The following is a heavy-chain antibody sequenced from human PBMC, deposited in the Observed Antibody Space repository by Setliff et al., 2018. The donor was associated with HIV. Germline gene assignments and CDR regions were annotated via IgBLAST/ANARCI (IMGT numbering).Heavy chain of an antibody. CDR1: GGSISSSY. CDR3: ARHKSQPYYFDY. J-gene: IGHJ4*02. V-gene: IGHV4-59*01. Sequence: KPSETLSLTCTVSGGSISSSYWTWTRQPPGKGLEWIGNIHYSGSTNYNPSLKSRVTISVDTSRSQFSLKLSSVTAADTAVYYCARHKSQPYYFDYWGQGTLVTVSS. CDR2: IHYSGST.